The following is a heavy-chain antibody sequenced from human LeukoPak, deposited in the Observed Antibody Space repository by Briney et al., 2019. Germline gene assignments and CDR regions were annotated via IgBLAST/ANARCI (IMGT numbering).Heavy chain of an antibody. CDR1: GYTFTGYY. Sequence: ASVKVSCKASGYTFTGYYMHWVRQAPGQGLKGMGWINPNSGGTNYAQKFQGRVTMTRDTSISTAYMELSRLRSDDTAVYYCARDQRPTTVVTPGDYWGQGTLVTVSS. CDR2: INPNSGGT. J-gene: IGHJ4*02. V-gene: IGHV1-2*02. D-gene: IGHD4-17*01. CDR3: ARDQRPTTVVTPGDY.